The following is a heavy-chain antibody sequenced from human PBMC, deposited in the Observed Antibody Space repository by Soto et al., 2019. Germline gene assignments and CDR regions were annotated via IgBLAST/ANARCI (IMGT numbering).Heavy chain of an antibody. D-gene: IGHD1-26*01. CDR3: SRGWAPGGYYYYGMEV. V-gene: IGHV1-3*01. J-gene: IGHJ6*02. CDR2: INGYNGNT. CDR1: GYTFTSYA. Sequence: QVHLVQSGAEVKKPGASVKVSCKASGYTFTSYAMHWVRQAPGQRLEWMGWINGYNGNTKFSQKFQDRVTITSDTSASTAYMELSSLRSEDTAVYYCSRGWAPGGYYYYGMEVWGQGITVTVSS.